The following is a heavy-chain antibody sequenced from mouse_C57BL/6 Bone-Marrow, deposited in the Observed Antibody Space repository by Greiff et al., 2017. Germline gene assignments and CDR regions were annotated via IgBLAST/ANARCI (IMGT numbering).Heavy chain of an antibody. Sequence: QVQLQQPGAALVLPGASVKLSCKASGYTFTSYWMHWVKQRPGQGLEWIGEIDPSDSYTNYNQKFKGKSTLTVDKSSSTAYMQLSSLTSEDAAVSYCTREGYGSSPYGYFDVWGTGTTVTVSS. CDR3: TREGYGSSPYGYFDV. D-gene: IGHD1-1*01. V-gene: IGHV1-69*01. CDR2: IDPSDSYT. J-gene: IGHJ1*03. CDR1: GYTFTSYW.